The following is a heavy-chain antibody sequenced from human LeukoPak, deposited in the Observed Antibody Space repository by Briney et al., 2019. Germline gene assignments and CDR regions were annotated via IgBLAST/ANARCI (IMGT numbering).Heavy chain of an antibody. V-gene: IGHV3-23*01. CDR2: IGSDNKP. CDR1: LFTLSEYA. J-gene: IGHJ6*02. CDR3: ARDLHYYVVMDV. Sequence: GGSLRLSCEASLFTLSEYAMTWVRPAPGQGVEWVSSIGSDNKPHYSESVKGRFAIPRDNSKSMLFLQLNSLRAEDTALYYCARDLHYYVVMDVWGQGTTVTVSS. D-gene: IGHD3-10*02.